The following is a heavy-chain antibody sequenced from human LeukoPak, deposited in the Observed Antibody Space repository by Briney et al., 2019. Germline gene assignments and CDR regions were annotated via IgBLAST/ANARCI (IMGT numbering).Heavy chain of an antibody. J-gene: IGHJ5*02. CDR1: GGSISSYY. D-gene: IGHD2-15*01. Sequence: PSETLSLTCTVSGGSISSYYWSWIRQPPGKGLEWIGYIYYSGSTNYNPSLKSRVTISVDTSKNQFSLKLSSVTAADTAVYYCARGRRVVVAATGGWFDPWGQGTLVTVSS. V-gene: IGHV4-59*01. CDR3: ARGRRVVVAATGGWFDP. CDR2: IYYSGST.